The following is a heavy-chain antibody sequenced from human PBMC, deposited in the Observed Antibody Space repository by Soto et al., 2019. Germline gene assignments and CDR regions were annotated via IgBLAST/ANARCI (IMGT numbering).Heavy chain of an antibody. CDR2: IISMFGTP. CDR3: ARDLGGGYEPGDY. D-gene: IGHD5-12*01. V-gene: IGHV1-69*12. J-gene: IGHJ4*02. Sequence: QVQLVQSGAELKKPGSSVKVSCRASGATFSISVFNWVRQAPGQGLEWMGGIISMFGTPNYSQKFQGRVTISADESTSTGYMELNNLRSDDTAIYYFARDLGGGYEPGDYWGQGNQVTVSS. CDR1: GATFSISV.